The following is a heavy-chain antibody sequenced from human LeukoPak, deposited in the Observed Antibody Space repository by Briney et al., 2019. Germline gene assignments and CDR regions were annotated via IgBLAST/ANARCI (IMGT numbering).Heavy chain of an antibody. D-gene: IGHD4-11*01. V-gene: IGHV3-30*04. CDR3: ARDAQRGFDYSNSLKN. CDR2: ISYDGSNK. Sequence: GGSLRLSCAASGFTFSSYAMHWVRQAPGKGLEWVAVISYDGSNKYYADSVKGRFTISRDNSQNTVFLQMNSLRVKDTAIYYCARDAQRGFDYSNSLKNWGHGTLVTVSS. J-gene: IGHJ4*01. CDR1: GFTFSSYA.